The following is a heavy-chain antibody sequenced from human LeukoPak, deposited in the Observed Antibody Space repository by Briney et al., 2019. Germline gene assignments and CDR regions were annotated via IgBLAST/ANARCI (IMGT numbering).Heavy chain of an antibody. V-gene: IGHV4-59*01. CDR2: IYYSGST. CDR1: GGSISSYY. J-gene: IGHJ4*02. CDR3: ARVSSGWLYYFDY. Sequence: SESLSLTCTVSGGSISSYYWSWIRQPPGKGLEWIGYIYYSGSTNYNPSLKSRVTISVDTSKNQFSLKLSSVTAADTAVYYCARVSSGWLYYFDYWGQGTLVTVSS. D-gene: IGHD6-19*01.